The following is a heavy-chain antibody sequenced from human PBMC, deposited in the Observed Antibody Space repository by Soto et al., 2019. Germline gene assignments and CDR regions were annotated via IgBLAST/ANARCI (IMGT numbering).Heavy chain of an antibody. CDR2: ISSSSSYI. D-gene: IGHD1-1*01. V-gene: IGHV3-21*01. CDR3: ARGANDGGAYYYGMDV. Sequence: EVQLVESGGGLVKPGGSLRLSCAASGFTFSSYSMNWVRQAPGKGLEWVSSISSSSSYIYYADSVKGRFTISRDNAKNSLYLQMNSLRAEDTAVYYCARGANDGGAYYYGMDVWGQGTTVTVSS. J-gene: IGHJ6*02. CDR1: GFTFSSYS.